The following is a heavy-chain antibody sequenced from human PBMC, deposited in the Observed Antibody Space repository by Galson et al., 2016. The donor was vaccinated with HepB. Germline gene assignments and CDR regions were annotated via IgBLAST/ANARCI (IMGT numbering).Heavy chain of an antibody. J-gene: IGHJ4*02. CDR1: GFTFSTYW. CDR2: INSDGSST. V-gene: IGHV3-74*01. CDR3: ARDPGSSIPVAGTG. Sequence: SLRLSCAASGFTFSTYWMHWVRQAPGKGLMWVSRINSDGSSTTYADSVKGRFTISRDNAKNTLYLQMNSLRAEDTAVYYCARDPGSSIPVAGTGWGQGTLVTVSS. D-gene: IGHD6-19*01.